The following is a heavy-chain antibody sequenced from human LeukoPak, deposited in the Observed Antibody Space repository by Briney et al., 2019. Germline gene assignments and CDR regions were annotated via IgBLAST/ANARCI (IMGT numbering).Heavy chain of an antibody. Sequence: PGGSLRPSCAASGFTVSSNYMSWVRQAPGKGLEWVSVIYSGGSTYYADSVKGRFTISRDNSKNTLYLQMNSLRAEDTAVYYCARGVPAAMRYYYYYMDVWGKGTTVTVSS. CDR1: GFTVSSNY. D-gene: IGHD2-2*01. J-gene: IGHJ6*03. CDR3: ARGVPAAMRYYYYYMDV. CDR2: IYSGGST. V-gene: IGHV3-53*01.